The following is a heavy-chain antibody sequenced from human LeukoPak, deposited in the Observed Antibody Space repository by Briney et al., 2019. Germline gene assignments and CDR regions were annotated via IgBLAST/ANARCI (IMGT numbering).Heavy chain of an antibody. D-gene: IGHD5-12*01. V-gene: IGHV3-23*01. CDR2: VSAGGDIK. CDR3: ARDTLRDSGYWFDY. CDR1: GFIFSNSA. Sequence: PGGSLRLSCSASGFIFSNSALSWVRQAPGKGLEWVAGVSAGGDIKYTAGSVRGRCTISRDNSKNTLYLQMNSLRAEDTAVYYCARDTLRDSGYWFDYWGQGTLVTVSS. J-gene: IGHJ4*02.